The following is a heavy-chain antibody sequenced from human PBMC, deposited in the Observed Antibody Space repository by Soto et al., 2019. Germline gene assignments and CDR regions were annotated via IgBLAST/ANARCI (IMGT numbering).Heavy chain of an antibody. CDR3: ARIRVLYYYDSSGYWQH. J-gene: IGHJ1*01. Sequence: SETLSLTCTVSGGSISSSSYYWDWIRQPPGKGLEWIGSIYYSGSTYYNPSLKSRVTISVDTSKNQFSLKLSSVTAADTAVYYCARIRVLYYYDSSGYWQHWGQGTLVT. CDR2: IYYSGST. V-gene: IGHV4-39*01. CDR1: GGSISSSSYY. D-gene: IGHD3-22*01.